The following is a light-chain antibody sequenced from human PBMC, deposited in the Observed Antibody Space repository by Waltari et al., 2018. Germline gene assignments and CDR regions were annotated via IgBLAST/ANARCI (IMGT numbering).Light chain of an antibody. CDR1: QSITSN. Sequence: IVLTQFPATLSLSPGERATISCRASQSITSNLAWYRQKPGQPPRLLIYDASNRAAGIPTRFSGSGSGTDFTLTISILEPEDFAVYYCQHRSNWPPLTFGGGTKVEIK. CDR2: DAS. V-gene: IGKV3-11*01. CDR3: QHRSNWPPLT. J-gene: IGKJ4*01.